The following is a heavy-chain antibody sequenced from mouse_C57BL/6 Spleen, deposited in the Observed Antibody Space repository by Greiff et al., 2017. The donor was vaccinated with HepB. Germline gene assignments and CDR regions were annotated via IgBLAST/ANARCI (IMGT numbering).Heavy chain of an antibody. CDR1: GYAFSSSW. V-gene: IGHV1-82*01. CDR2: IYPGDGDT. D-gene: IGHD1-1*01. J-gene: IGHJ4*01. Sequence: VQLQQSGPELVKPGASVKISCKASGYAFSSSWMNWVKQRPGKGLEWIGRIYPGDGDTNYNGKFKGKATLTADKSSSTAYMQLSSLTSEDSAVYFCARSLSYGIYYAMDYWGQGTSVTVSS. CDR3: ARSLSYGIYYAMDY.